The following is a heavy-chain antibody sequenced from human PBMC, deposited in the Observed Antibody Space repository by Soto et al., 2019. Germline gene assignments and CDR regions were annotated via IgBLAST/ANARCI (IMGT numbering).Heavy chain of an antibody. CDR2: IYYSGST. J-gene: IGHJ4*02. CDR1: GGSISSYY. V-gene: IGHV4-59*01. Sequence: SGTLSLTCTVSGGSISSYYWSWIRQPPGKGLEWIGYIYYSGSTNYNPSLKSRVTISVDTSKNQFSLKLSSVTAADTAVYYCARIRRFLEWPNFDYWGQGTLVTVSS. D-gene: IGHD3-3*01. CDR3: ARIRRFLEWPNFDY.